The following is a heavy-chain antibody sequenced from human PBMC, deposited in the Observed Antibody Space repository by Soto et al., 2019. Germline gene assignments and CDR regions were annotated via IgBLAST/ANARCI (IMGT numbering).Heavy chain of an antibody. Sequence: PFETLSLTWTVSGGSIRDFCWTWIRQPPGKGLEWIGYIYYSGRTNYNPSLQSRVSISVDTSKNHFSLQRMSVTAAETAVYYCARAGGYDFGDAGVLDYWGQGTLDTVSS. CDR3: ARAGGYDFGDAGVLDY. CDR2: IYYSGRT. V-gene: IGHV4-59*01. CDR1: GGSIRDFC. D-gene: IGHD4-17*01. J-gene: IGHJ4*02.